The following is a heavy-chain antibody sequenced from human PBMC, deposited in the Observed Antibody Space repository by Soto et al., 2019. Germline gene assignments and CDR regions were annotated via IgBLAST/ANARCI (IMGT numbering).Heavy chain of an antibody. CDR2: MNPNSGNT. V-gene: IGHV1-8*01. CDR1: GYTFTSYD. CDR3: ARGINVVVPAAPQVFLWDV. Sequence: ASVKVSCKASGYTFTSYDINWVRQATRQGLEWMGWMNPNSGNTGYAHKFQGRVTMTRNTSISTAYMELSSLRSEDTAVYYCARGINVVVPAAPQVFLWDVWGQGTTVTVSS. D-gene: IGHD2-2*01. J-gene: IGHJ6*02.